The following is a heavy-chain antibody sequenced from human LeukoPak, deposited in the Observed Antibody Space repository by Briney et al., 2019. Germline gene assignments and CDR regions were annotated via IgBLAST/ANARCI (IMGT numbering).Heavy chain of an antibody. V-gene: IGHV3-64*02. CDR2: INGSGDGT. CDR1: GFTFSDYS. CDR3: ARQKGPGANWFDH. J-gene: IGHJ5*02. D-gene: IGHD1-26*01. Sequence: GGSLRFSCAAHGFTFSDYSMQWVRQAPGKGLESFSYINGSGDGTAYAESVRRRFTISRDNLKSTLFLEMGSLRPDDMAIHYCARQKGPGANWFDHWGQGILVIVSS.